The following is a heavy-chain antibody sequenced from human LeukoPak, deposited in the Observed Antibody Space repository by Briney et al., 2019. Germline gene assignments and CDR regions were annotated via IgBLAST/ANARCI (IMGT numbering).Heavy chain of an antibody. CDR1: GYTFTSYG. V-gene: IGHV1-18*01. D-gene: IGHD1-7*01. CDR2: ISAYNGNT. CDR3: ARDAPAGTTSAFDI. J-gene: IGHJ3*02. Sequence: ASVKVSCKASGYTFTSYGISWVRQTPGQGLEWMGWISAYNGNTNYAQKLQGRVTMTTDTSTSTAYMELSSLRSEDTAVYYCARDAPAGTTSAFDIWGQGTMVTVSS.